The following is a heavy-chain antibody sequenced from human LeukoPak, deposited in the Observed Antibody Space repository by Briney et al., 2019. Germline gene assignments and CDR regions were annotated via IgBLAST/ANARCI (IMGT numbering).Heavy chain of an antibody. Sequence: ASVKVSCKASEGTFSSYTISWVRQAPGQGLEWMGRIIPILGIANYAQKFQGRVTITADKSTSTAYMELSSLRSEDTAVYYCARGREDCSSTSCYGGWFDPWGQGTLVTVSS. CDR3: ARGREDCSSTSCYGGWFDP. J-gene: IGHJ5*02. D-gene: IGHD2-2*01. CDR1: EGTFSSYT. CDR2: IIPILGIA. V-gene: IGHV1-69*02.